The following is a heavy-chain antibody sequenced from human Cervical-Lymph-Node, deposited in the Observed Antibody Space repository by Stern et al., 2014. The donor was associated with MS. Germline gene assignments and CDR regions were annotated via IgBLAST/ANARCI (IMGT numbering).Heavy chain of an antibody. J-gene: IGHJ4*02. CDR3: GRDILPEFTCIDY. CDR1: GFTFDGYA. Sequence: EVHLVESGGGLVQPGRSLRVSCEASGFTFDGYALHWVRRLPGKGLEWVSSITWTGGSATYAESVQGRFSISRDNAKSSLYLQGNSLRAEDTALYYCGRDILPEFTCIDYWGQGTLVTVSS. CDR2: ITWTGGSA. D-gene: IGHD2/OR15-2a*01. V-gene: IGHV3-9*01.